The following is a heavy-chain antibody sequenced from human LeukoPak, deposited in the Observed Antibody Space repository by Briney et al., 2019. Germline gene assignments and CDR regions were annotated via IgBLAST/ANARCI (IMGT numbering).Heavy chain of an antibody. CDR2: VNRDGSET. Sequence: GGSLRLSCAASGFALSSHWMTWVRQVSGRGPEWVANVNRDGSETYYLDSVKGRFIISKDNAKNSLYLQMNSLRAEDTALYHCARNNGMDVWGQGTTVIVSS. J-gene: IGHJ6*02. V-gene: IGHV3-7*03. CDR1: GFALSSHW. CDR3: ARNNGMDV.